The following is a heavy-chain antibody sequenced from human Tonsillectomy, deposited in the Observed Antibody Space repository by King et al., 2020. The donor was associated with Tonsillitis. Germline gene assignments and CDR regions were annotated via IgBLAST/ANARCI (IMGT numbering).Heavy chain of an antibody. CDR2: INSDGSST. V-gene: IGHV3-74*01. J-gene: IGHJ6*02. Sequence: VQLVESGGGLVQPGGSLRLSCAATGFTFSNSWMHWVRQAPGKGLVWVSRINSDGSSTSYADSVRGRFTVSRDNAQNTLYLQMNSLRAEDTAVYYCSPLEPIYYGMDVGGQGTTVTVSS. D-gene: IGHD1-1*01. CDR3: SPLEPIYYGMDV. CDR1: GFTFSNSW.